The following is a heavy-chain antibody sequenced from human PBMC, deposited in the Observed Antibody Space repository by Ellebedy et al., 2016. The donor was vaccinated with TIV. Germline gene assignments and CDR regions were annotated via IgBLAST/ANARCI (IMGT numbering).Heavy chain of an antibody. Sequence: SETLSLXCTVSGGSISSGGYYWSWIRQHPGKGLEWIGYIYYSGSTYYNPSLKSRVTISVDTSKNQFSLKLSSVTAADTAVYYCARQTYGSLYYYYYMDVWGKGTTVTVSS. V-gene: IGHV4-31*03. J-gene: IGHJ6*03. CDR3: ARQTYGSLYYYYYMDV. CDR1: GGSISSGGYY. CDR2: IYYSGST. D-gene: IGHD3-10*01.